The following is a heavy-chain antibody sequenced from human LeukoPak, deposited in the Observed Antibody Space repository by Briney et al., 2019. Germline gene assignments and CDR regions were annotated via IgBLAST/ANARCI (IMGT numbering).Heavy chain of an antibody. CDR3: ARDISWDGSGSQH. V-gene: IGHV4-39*07. CDR2: IYYSGST. CDR1: GGSISSSSYY. D-gene: IGHD3-10*01. Sequence: SETLSLTCTVSGGSISSSSYYWGWIRQPPGKGLEWIGSIYYSGSTYYNPSLKSRVTISVDTSKNQFSLKLSSVTAADTAVYYCARDISWDGSGSQHWGQGTLVTVSS. J-gene: IGHJ4*02.